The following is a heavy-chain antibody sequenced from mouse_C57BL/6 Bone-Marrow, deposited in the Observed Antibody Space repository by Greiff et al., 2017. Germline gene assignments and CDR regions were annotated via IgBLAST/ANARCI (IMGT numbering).Heavy chain of an antibody. CDR1: GFSLTSYG. CDR2: IWRGGST. J-gene: IGHJ1*03. V-gene: IGHV2-5*01. D-gene: IGHD2-1*01. CDR3: AKKDGNPHWYFDV. Sequence: VTLQESGPGLVQPSQSLSITCTVSGFSLTSYGVHWVRHSPGKGLEWLGVIWRGGSTDYNAAFMSRLSITKDNSKSQVFFKMNSLQADDTAIYDCAKKDGNPHWYFDVWGTGTTVTVSS.